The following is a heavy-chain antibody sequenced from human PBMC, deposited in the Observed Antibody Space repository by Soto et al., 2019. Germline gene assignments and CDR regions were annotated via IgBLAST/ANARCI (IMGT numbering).Heavy chain of an antibody. CDR2: ISAYNGNT. D-gene: IGHD2-2*01. CDR1: GYTFTSYG. J-gene: IGHJ4*02. CDR3: ARDPMRDIVVVPAAPSFDY. V-gene: IGHV1-18*01. Sequence: ASVKVSCKASGYTFTSYGISWVRQAPGQGLDWMGWISAYNGNTNYAQKLQGRVTMTTDTSTSTAYMELRSLRSDDTAVYYCARDPMRDIVVVPAAPSFDYWGQGTLVTVSS.